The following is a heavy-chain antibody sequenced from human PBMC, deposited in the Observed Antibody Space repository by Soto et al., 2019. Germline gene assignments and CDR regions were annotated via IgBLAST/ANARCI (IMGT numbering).Heavy chain of an antibody. CDR3: VSDETQLGRRPSYGKDV. D-gene: IGHD1-1*01. Sequence: QMQLEESGGGVVQPGRSLRLSCVASGFTFSHYGMHWVRQAPGKGLEWVAVIWHHGGNKYYADSVKGRFTISRDNARNTLYLQMDSLRGEDTGVYYCVSDETQLGRRPSYGKDVWGRGTTVIVSS. J-gene: IGHJ6*02. V-gene: IGHV3-33*01. CDR1: GFTFSHYG. CDR2: IWHHGGNK.